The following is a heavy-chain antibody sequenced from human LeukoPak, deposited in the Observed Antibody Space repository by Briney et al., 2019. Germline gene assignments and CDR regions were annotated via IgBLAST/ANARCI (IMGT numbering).Heavy chain of an antibody. CDR3: ARVGGTNYYYYGMDV. CDR1: GGSISSYY. Sequence: SEALSLTCTVSGGSISSYYWSWIRQPPGKGLEWVGYIYDSGSTNYNPSLKSRVTISVDTSKNQFSLKLSSVTAADTAAYYCARVGGTNYYYYGMDVWGQGTTVTVSS. D-gene: IGHD1-1*01. V-gene: IGHV4-59*01. J-gene: IGHJ6*02. CDR2: IYDSGST.